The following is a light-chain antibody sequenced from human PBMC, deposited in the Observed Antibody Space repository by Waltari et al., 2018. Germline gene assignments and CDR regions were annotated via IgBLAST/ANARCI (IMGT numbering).Light chain of an antibody. Sequence: SYVLTQPPSVSVAPGKPARITRGGNNIGGKSVTWYQQRPGQAPVLVIAYDSDRTAGIPERFSGSKSGNTATLTISRVEAGDEADYYCQVWDRSTDHVVFGGGTKLTVL. V-gene: IGLV3-21*04. CDR2: YDS. J-gene: IGLJ2*01. CDR1: NIGGKS. CDR3: QVWDRSTDHVV.